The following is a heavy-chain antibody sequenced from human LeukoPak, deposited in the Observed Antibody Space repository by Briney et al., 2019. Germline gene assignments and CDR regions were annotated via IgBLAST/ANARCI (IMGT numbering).Heavy chain of an antibody. Sequence: SETLSLTCAVSGGSFSGYYWTWIRQPPGKGLEWIGYIYHSGSTYYNPSLKSRVTISVDRSKNQFSLKLSSVTAADTAVYYCARSLDDYGGNSPNRWFDPWGQGTLVTVSS. V-gene: IGHV4-34*01. D-gene: IGHD4-23*01. CDR1: GGSFSGYY. J-gene: IGHJ5*02. CDR3: ARSLDDYGGNSPNRWFDP. CDR2: IYHSGST.